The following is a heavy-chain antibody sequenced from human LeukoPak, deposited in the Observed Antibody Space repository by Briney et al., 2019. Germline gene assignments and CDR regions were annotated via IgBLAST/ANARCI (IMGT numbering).Heavy chain of an antibody. Sequence: KAGGSLRLSCAASGFTFNYYNMNWVRQAPGKALEWVSSITSSGAYIFYADSVRGRFTISRDNAKDSLYLQMNNLRTEDTALYYCAKARWGYYYMDVWGKGTTVTVSS. J-gene: IGHJ6*03. CDR1: GFTFNYYN. CDR3: AKARWGYYYMDV. CDR2: ITSSGAYI. V-gene: IGHV3-21*04. D-gene: IGHD7-27*01.